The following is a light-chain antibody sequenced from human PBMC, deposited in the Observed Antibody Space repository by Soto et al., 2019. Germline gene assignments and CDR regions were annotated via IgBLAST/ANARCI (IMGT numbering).Light chain of an antibody. J-gene: IGKJ1*01. V-gene: IGKV3-15*01. CDR3: QQYNNWPPWT. Sequence: EIVMTQSPATLSVSPGERATLSCRASQSVSSNLAWYQQKPGQAPRLLIYGASTRATGIPARFSGSGSGTEFTLTISSLQSEDFAVYYWQQYNNWPPWTFGQGTKVKIK. CDR1: QSVSSN. CDR2: GAS.